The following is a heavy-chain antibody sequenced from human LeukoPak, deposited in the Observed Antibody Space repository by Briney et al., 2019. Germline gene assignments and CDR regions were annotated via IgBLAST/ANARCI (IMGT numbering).Heavy chain of an antibody. V-gene: IGHV4-59*01. CDR3: ARVRMATPTSTCFDY. CDR1: GGSISSYY. J-gene: IGHJ4*02. CDR2: IYYSGST. Sequence: PSETPSLTCTVSGGSISSYYWSWIRQPPGKGLEWIGYIYYSGSTNYNPSLKSRVTISVDTSKNQFSLKLSSVTAADTAVYYCARVRMATPTSTCFDYWGQGTLVTVSS. D-gene: IGHD5-12*01.